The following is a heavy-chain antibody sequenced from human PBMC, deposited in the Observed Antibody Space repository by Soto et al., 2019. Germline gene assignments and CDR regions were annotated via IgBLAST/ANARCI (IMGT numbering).Heavy chain of an antibody. J-gene: IGHJ4*02. D-gene: IGHD2-15*01. V-gene: IGHV3-23*01. CDR3: AKDARCSGSSCYFDY. CDR2: ISGSGGST. CDR1: GFPFSSYA. Sequence: PGGSLRLSCAASGFPFSSYAMSWVRQAPGTGLEWVSGISGSGGSTYYADSVKGRFTISRDNSKNTLYLQMNSLGAEDTAVYYCAKDARCSGSSCYFDYWGQGTLVTVSS.